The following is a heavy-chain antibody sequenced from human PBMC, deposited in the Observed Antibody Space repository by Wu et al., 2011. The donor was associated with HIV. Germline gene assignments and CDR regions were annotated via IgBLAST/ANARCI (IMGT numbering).Heavy chain of an antibody. CDR3: ATVAGAAAGEAFDV. Sequence: QVQLVQSGAEVKKPGASVKVSCKASGYTFTGYYMHWVRQAPGQGLEWMGWINPNSGGTNYAQKFQGRVTMTRDTSINTAYLQLARVTSDDTAIYYCATVAGAAAGEAFDVWGQGTMVTVSS. CDR1: GYTFTGYY. CDR2: INPNSGGT. D-gene: IGHD6-13*01. V-gene: IGHV1-2*02. J-gene: IGHJ3*01.